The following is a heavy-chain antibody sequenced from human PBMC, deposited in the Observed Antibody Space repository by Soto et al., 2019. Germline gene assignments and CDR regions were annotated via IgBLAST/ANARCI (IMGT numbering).Heavy chain of an antibody. D-gene: IGHD2-15*01. CDR1: GFTFSSYW. Sequence: GGSLRLSCAASGFTFSSYWMSWVRQAPGKGLEWVANIKQDGSEKYYVDSVKGRFTISRDNAKNSLYLQMNSLRAEDTAVYYCARVSCSGGSCYYFYYWGQGTLVTVSS. CDR2: IKQDGSEK. CDR3: ARVSCSGGSCYYFYY. J-gene: IGHJ4*02. V-gene: IGHV3-7*01.